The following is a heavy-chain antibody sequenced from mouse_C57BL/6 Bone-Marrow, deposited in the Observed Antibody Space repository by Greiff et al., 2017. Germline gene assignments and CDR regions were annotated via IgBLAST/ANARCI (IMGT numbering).Heavy chain of an antibody. Sequence: QVQLQQSGAELMKPGASVKLSCKATGYTFTGYWIEWVKQRPGHGLEWIGEILPGSGSTNYNEKFKGKATFTADTSSNTAYMQLSILTTEDSAIYYCAREGKRGLGFAYWGQGTLVTVSA. V-gene: IGHV1-9*01. J-gene: IGHJ3*01. CDR1: GYTFTGYW. CDR2: ILPGSGST. CDR3: AREGKRGLGFAY.